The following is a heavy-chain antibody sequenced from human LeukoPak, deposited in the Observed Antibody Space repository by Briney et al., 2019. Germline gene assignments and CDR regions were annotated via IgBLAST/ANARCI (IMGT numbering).Heavy chain of an antibody. CDR3: IVGATRDSPFDY. J-gene: IGHJ4*02. D-gene: IGHD1-26*01. V-gene: IGHV4-39*01. CDR1: GGSISSSSYY. CDR2: IYYSGST. Sequence: SETLSLTCTVSGGSISSSSYYWGWIRQPPGKGLEWIGSIYYSGSTYYNPSLKSRVTISVDTSKNQFSPKLSSVTAADTAVYYCIVGATRDSPFDYWGQGTLVTVSS.